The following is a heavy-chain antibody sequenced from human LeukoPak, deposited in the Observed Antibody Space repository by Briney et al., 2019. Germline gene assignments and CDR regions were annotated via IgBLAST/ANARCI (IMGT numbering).Heavy chain of an antibody. CDR3: ARVAKERVGGVYYFDY. J-gene: IGHJ4*02. D-gene: IGHD1-1*01. CDR2: IGTAGDT. V-gene: IGHV3-13*01. CDR1: GFTFSDYD. Sequence: GGSLRLSCAASGFTFSDYDMHWVRQATGKGLEWVSAIGTAGDTYYTGSVKGRFTNPRENAKNSLYLQMNSLRAGDTAVYYCARVAKERVGGVYYFDYWGQGTLVTVSS.